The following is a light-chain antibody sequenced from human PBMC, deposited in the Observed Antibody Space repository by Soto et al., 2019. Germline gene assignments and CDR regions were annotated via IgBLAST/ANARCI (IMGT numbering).Light chain of an antibody. V-gene: IGLV2-23*02. J-gene: IGLJ1*01. CDR3: CSYAGSNV. CDR2: EVS. CDR1: SSDVGSYNL. Sequence: QSVLTQPASVSGSPGQSITISCTGTSSDVGSYNLVSWYQQHPGKAPKLMIYEVSKRPSGVSNRFSGSKSGNTASLTISGLQAEDEADYYCCSYAGSNVFGIGTKVTVL.